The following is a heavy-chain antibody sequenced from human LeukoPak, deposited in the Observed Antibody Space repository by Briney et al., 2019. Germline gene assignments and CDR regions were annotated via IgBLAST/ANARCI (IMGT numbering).Heavy chain of an antibody. Sequence: GGSLRLSCAASGFTFSTYVMTWVRQAPGKGLEWVSGISWNSGSIGYADSVKGRFTISRDNAKNSLYLQMNSLRAEDTALYYCAKDIMPSTGYYFDYWGQGTLVTVSS. CDR3: AKDIMPSTGYYFDY. J-gene: IGHJ4*02. CDR2: ISWNSGSI. D-gene: IGHD1-1*01. V-gene: IGHV3-9*01. CDR1: GFTFSTYV.